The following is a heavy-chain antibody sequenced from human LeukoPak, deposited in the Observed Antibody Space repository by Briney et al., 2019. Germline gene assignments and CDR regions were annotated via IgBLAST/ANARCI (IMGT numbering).Heavy chain of an antibody. CDR2: IYHSGST. J-gene: IGHJ6*02. Sequence: SETLSLTCAVSGGSISSSNWWSWVRQPPGKGLEWIGEIYHSGSTNYNPSLKSRVTISVDKSKNQFSLKLSSVTAADTAVYYCARVASESGSSSPYYYYGMDVWGQGTTVTVSS. D-gene: IGHD6-6*01. CDR1: GGSISSSNW. V-gene: IGHV4-4*02. CDR3: ARVASESGSSSPYYYYGMDV.